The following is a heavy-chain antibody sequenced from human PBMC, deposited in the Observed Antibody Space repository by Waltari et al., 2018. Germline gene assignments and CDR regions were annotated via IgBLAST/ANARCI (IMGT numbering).Heavy chain of an antibody. CDR2: IKQDGSEK. J-gene: IGHJ4*02. D-gene: IGHD7-27*01. V-gene: IGHV3-7*01. CDR1: GFPFRSYW. CDR3: ARDWGQFDY. Sequence: VQLVGSGGGLVQPGGGLRLACAACGFPFRSYWMSWVRQAPGKGLEWVANIKQDGSEKYYVDSVKGRFTISRDNAKNSLYLQMNSLRAEDTAVYYCARDWGQFDYWGQGTLVTVSS.